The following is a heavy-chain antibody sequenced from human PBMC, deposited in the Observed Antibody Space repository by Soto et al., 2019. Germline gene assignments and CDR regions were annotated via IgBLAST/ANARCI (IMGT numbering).Heavy chain of an antibody. CDR3: ARDFIVGAPDYFDY. V-gene: IGHV3-74*01. D-gene: IGHD1-26*01. J-gene: IGHJ4*02. Sequence: GGSLRLSCAASGFIFSSDWMHWVRQAPGGGLVWVSRINTDGSGTGYADSVKGRFTISRDNSKDTLYLQMNSLRVDDTAVYYCARDFIVGAPDYFDYWGQGTLVTVSA. CDR1: GFIFSSDW. CDR2: INTDGSGT.